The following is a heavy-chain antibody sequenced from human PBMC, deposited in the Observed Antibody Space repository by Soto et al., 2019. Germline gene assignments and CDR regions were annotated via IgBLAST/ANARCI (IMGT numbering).Heavy chain of an antibody. CDR2: ISFDGSSE. Sequence: GGSLRLSCVVSGFTFSTYAMYWVRQAPGKGLEWVALISFDGSSEYYADSVEGRFTISRDNSKDTLYLQMNSLRAEDTAVFYCARSVRGVVNTGIDYWGQGTPVTVSS. V-gene: IGHV3-30*04. CDR3: ARSVRGVVNTGIDY. D-gene: IGHD3-10*01. CDR1: GFTFSTYA. J-gene: IGHJ4*02.